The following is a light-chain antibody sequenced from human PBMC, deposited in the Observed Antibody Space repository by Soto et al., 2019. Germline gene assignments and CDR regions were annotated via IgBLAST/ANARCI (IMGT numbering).Light chain of an antibody. CDR3: QLLGVT. CDR2: DAS. CDR1: LSVSSY. Sequence: EIVLTQSPATLSLSPGERATLSCRASLSVSSYLAWYQQKPGQAPRLLIYDASNRATGIPARFSGSGSGTDFTLTISSLEPEDFAVYYCQLLGVTFGPGTKVDIK. V-gene: IGKV3-11*01. J-gene: IGKJ3*01.